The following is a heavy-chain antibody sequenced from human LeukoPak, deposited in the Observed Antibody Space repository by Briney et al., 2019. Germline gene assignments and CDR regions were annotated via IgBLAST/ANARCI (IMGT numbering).Heavy chain of an antibody. Sequence: SETLSLTCAVNGGTFSGYYWTWIRQTPEKGLEWIGEMNPSGSTSYNPSLKSRVTISVDTSKNQFSLKLSSVTAADMAVYYCARGRQDVTMIVVVMTAVSYYLDVWGKGTTVTVS. CDR2: MNPSGST. J-gene: IGHJ6*03. CDR1: GGTFSGYY. CDR3: ARGRQDVTMIVVVMTAVSYYLDV. V-gene: IGHV4-34*08. D-gene: IGHD3-22*01.